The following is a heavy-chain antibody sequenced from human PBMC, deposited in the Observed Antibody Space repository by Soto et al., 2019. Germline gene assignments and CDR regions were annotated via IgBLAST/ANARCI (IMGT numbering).Heavy chain of an antibody. CDR2: IISDGRST. D-gene: IGHD2-21*01. Sequence: EVQLVESGGGLVQPGGSLRLSCAASGFTFSTYWMHWVRQAPGKGLVWVSRIISDGRSTDYADSVKGRFTISRDNAENTVHLQINSLSAEDTAVYYCVRGVNPFDIWGQGTMVTVSS. V-gene: IGHV3-74*01. CDR3: VRGVNPFDI. CDR1: GFTFSTYW. J-gene: IGHJ3*02.